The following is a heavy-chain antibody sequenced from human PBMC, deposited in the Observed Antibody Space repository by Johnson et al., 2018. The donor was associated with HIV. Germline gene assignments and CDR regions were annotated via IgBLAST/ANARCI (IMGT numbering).Heavy chain of an antibody. Sequence: QVQLVESGGGLVQPGGSLRLSCAASGFTFSSYAMSWVRQAPGKGLEWVAVISYDGSNKYYADSVKGRFTISRDNSKNTLYLQMNSLRAEDTAVYYCARGDDREIGRAQNTGAFDIWGQGTMVTVSS. V-gene: IGHV3-30*04. CDR1: GFTFSSYA. D-gene: IGHD3/OR15-3a*01. J-gene: IGHJ3*02. CDR3: ARGDDREIGRAQNTGAFDI. CDR2: ISYDGSNK.